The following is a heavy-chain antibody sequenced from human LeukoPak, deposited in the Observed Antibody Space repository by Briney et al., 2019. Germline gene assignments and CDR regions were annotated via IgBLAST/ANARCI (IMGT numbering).Heavy chain of an antibody. D-gene: IGHD1-26*01. Sequence: ASVKVSCKASGYTFTGYYMHWVRQAPGQGLEGMGWINPNSGDTNYAEKFQGRLTMTRDKSISTAYMELSRLRSDDTAVYYCARDTSGSYPCSPNVFDHWGQGTLVTVSS. CDR3: ARDTSGSYPCSPNVFDH. CDR1: GYTFTGYY. CDR2: INPNSGDT. V-gene: IGHV1-2*02. J-gene: IGHJ4*02.